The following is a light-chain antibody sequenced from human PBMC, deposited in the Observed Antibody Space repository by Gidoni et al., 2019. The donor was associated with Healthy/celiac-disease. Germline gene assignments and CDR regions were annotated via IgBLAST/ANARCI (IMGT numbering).Light chain of an antibody. CDR2: AAS. CDR1: QGIRSY. J-gene: IGKJ2*04. CDR3: QQLNSYPCS. Sequence: DIQLTQSPSFLSASVGDRVTITCWASQGIRSYLAWYQQKPGKAPKLLIYAASTLQSGVPSRFSGSVSGTEFTLTISSLQPEDLATYYCQQLNSYPCSFGQGTKLEIK. V-gene: IGKV1-9*01.